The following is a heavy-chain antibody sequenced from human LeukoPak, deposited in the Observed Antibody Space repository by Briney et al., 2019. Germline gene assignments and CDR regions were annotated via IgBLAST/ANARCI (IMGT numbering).Heavy chain of an antibody. D-gene: IGHD3-22*01. J-gene: IGHJ4*02. Sequence: SETLSLTCTVSGGSISSRSYYWGWIRQPPGKGLEWIGSIYYSGSTYYNPSLKSRVTISVDTSKNQFSLKLSSVTAADTAVYYCARERVVVAHFDYWGQGTLVTVSS. V-gene: IGHV4-39*07. CDR1: GGSISSRSYY. CDR2: IYYSGST. CDR3: ARERVVVAHFDY.